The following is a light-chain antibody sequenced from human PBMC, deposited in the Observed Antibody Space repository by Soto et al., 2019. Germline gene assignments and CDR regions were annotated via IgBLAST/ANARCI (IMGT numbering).Light chain of an antibody. Sequence: QSVLTQPASVSGSPGQSITISCTGASSDVGGYNYVSWYQRHPGKAPKLMIYEVSNRPSGVSNRFSGSKSGNTASLTISGLQAEDEADYYCSSYTSISTLVVFGGGTKLTVL. CDR1: SSDVGGYNY. J-gene: IGLJ2*01. CDR3: SSYTSISTLVV. V-gene: IGLV2-14*01. CDR2: EVS.